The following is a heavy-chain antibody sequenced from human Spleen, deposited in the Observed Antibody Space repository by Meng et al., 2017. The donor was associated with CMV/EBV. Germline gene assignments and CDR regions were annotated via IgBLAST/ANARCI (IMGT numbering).Heavy chain of an antibody. CDR3: ARDSYYCSSTSCYSVGDYNWFDP. Sequence: MHWVRQAPGKGMVWVAVISYDGSNKCDADSVKGRFTSARDNSKNKLYLQMNSLRAEYTAVYYCARDSYYCSSTSCYSVGDYNWFDPWGKGTLVTVSS. J-gene: IGHJ5*02. V-gene: IGHV3-30-3*01. CDR2: ISYDGSNK. D-gene: IGHD2-2*01.